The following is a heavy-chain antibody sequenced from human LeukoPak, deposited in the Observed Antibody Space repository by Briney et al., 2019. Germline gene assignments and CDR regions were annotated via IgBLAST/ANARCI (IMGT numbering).Heavy chain of an antibody. J-gene: IGHJ4*02. CDR2: INHSGST. CDR1: GGSFSGYY. V-gene: IGHV4-34*01. D-gene: IGHD1-14*01. CDR3: ARGTRNFDY. Sequence: SETLSLTCAVYGGSFSGYYWSWIRQPSGKGLEWIGEINHSGSTNYNPSLKSRVTISVDTSKNQFSLKLSSVTAADTAVYYCARGTRNFDYWGQGTLVTVSS.